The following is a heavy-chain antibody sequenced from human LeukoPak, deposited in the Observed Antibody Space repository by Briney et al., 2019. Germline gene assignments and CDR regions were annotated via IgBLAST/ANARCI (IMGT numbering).Heavy chain of an antibody. V-gene: IGHV3-33*03. D-gene: IGHD6-19*01. CDR3: AKGGLGGSGWAGDYYYYMDA. J-gene: IGHJ6*03. CDR2: IWYDGSNQ. Sequence: GGSLRLSCAASGFTFSSYGMHWVRQAPGKGLECVAVIWYDGSNQYYADSVKGRFTISRDNSKNTLWLQMNSLRDEDTAVYYRAKGGLGGSGWAGDYYYYMDAWGKGITVTVSS. CDR1: GFTFSSYG.